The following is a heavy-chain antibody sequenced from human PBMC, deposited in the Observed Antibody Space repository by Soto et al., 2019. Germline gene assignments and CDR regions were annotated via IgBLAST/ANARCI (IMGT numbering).Heavy chain of an antibody. V-gene: IGHV4-39*01. CDR1: GGSISSSRCH. CDR2: IKYNGNT. D-gene: IGHD6-19*01. Sequence: SETLSLTCTVSGGSISSSRCHWGWIRQPPGKGLEWIASIKYNGNTFPNPSLKSRVTLSVDTSKNQFALKLRSVTAADTAVYYCARHDGFSSGWIFDYWGHGTRVTVSS. J-gene: IGHJ4*01. CDR3: ARHDGFSSGWIFDY.